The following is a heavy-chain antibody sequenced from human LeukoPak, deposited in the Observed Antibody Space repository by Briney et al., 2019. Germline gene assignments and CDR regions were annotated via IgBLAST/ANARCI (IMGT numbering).Heavy chain of an antibody. Sequence: GGSLRLSCAASGFTFSTSSMNWVRQVPGKGLEWVSSISSASTFIHYANAVKGRFTISRDNANKSVYLQMNSLRAEDTAVYYCAGDDCSSTRCYTVDYWGQGILVTVSS. D-gene: IGHD2-2*02. CDR1: GFTFSTSS. J-gene: IGHJ4*02. V-gene: IGHV3-21*01. CDR3: AGDDCSSTRCYTVDY. CDR2: ISSASTFI.